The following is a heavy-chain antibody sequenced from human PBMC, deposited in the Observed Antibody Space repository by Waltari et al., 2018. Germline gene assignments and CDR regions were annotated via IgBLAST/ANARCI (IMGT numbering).Heavy chain of an antibody. V-gene: IGHV4-39*01. D-gene: IGHD2-2*01. J-gene: IGHJ3*02. CDR2: IYYSGST. CDR3: ARRLGYCSSTSCYAEHDAFDI. Sequence: CIWSIYYSGSTYYNPSLKSRVTISVDTSKNQFSLKLSSVTAADTAVYYCARRLGYCSSTSCYAEHDAFDIWGQGTMVTVSS.